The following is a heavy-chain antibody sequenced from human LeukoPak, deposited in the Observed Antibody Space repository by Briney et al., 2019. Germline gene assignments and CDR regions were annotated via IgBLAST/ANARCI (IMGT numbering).Heavy chain of an antibody. J-gene: IGHJ4*02. D-gene: IGHD4-23*01. CDR1: GGTSSSYA. Sequence: SVKVSCKASGGTSSSYAISWVRQAPGQGLEWMGGIIPIFGTANYAQKFQGRVTITADESTSTAYMELSSLRSEDTAVYYCAREPYGGNSGPLFDYWGQGTLVTVSS. CDR2: IIPIFGTA. V-gene: IGHV1-69*01. CDR3: AREPYGGNSGPLFDY.